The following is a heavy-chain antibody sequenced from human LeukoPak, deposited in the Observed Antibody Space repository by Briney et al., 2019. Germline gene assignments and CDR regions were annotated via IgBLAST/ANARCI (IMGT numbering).Heavy chain of an antibody. CDR1: GFIFIDYD. V-gene: IGHV3-30*04. Sequence: GGSLRLSCAASGFIFIDYDFHWVRQAPGKGLEWLAYISKDAAFMFYADSVRGRFTVPRDNSKRTVYLQLNSPRAEDTALYYCARDLMWLVDYWGQGTLVTVSS. D-gene: IGHD6-19*01. J-gene: IGHJ4*02. CDR3: ARDLMWLVDY. CDR2: ISKDAAFM.